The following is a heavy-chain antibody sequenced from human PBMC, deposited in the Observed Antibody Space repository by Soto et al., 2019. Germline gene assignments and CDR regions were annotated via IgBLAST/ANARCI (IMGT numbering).Heavy chain of an antibody. J-gene: IGHJ4*02. D-gene: IGHD3-22*01. Sequence: GGSLRLSCAASGFTFSSYSMNWVRQAPGKGLEWVSSISSSSSYIYYADSVKGRFTISRDNAKNSLYLQMNSLRAEDTAVDYCARDYDSSGYYRFDYWGQGTLVTVSS. V-gene: IGHV3-21*01. CDR3: ARDYDSSGYYRFDY. CDR1: GFTFSSYS. CDR2: ISSSSSYI.